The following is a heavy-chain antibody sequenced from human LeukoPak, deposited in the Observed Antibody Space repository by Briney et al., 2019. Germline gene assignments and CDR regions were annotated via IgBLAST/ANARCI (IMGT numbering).Heavy chain of an antibody. V-gene: IGHV4-59*01. Sequence: SETLSLTCTVSGGSIRSYYWSWIRQPPGKGLEWIGFVYDSGSTNYNPSLKSRVTISVDTSKNQFSLRLSSVTAADTAVYYCARERRDGYKVYFDYWGQGTLVTVSS. CDR3: ARERRDGYKVYFDY. CDR2: VYDSGST. CDR1: GGSIRSYY. D-gene: IGHD5-24*01. J-gene: IGHJ4*02.